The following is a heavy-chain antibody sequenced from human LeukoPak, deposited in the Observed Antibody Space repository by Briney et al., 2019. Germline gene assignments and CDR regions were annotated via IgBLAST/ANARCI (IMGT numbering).Heavy chain of an antibody. V-gene: IGHV3-53*01. CDR3: ARSMGFWGGGYYFDY. CDR2: IYSGGST. Sequence: QPGGSLRLSCAASGFTFSSYEMNWVRQAPGKGLEWVSVIYSGGSTYYADSVKGRFTISRDNSKNTLYLQMNSLRAEDTAVYYCARSMGFWGGGYYFDYWGQGTLVTVSS. J-gene: IGHJ4*02. CDR1: GFTFSSYE. D-gene: IGHD3-16*01.